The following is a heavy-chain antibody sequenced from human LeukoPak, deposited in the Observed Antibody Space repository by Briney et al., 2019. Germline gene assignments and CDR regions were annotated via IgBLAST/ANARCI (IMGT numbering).Heavy chain of an antibody. Sequence: PGGSLRLSCAASGFTFSDHYMDWVRQAPGKGLEWVGRSRNKANTYSTEYAASVKGRFTISRDASKNSLFLQMNSLKTEDTAVYYCTTAIRSYSFDLWGQGTLVTVSS. CDR2: SRNKANTYST. D-gene: IGHD1-26*01. J-gene: IGHJ4*02. V-gene: IGHV3-72*01. CDR1: GFTFSDHY. CDR3: TTAIRSYSFDL.